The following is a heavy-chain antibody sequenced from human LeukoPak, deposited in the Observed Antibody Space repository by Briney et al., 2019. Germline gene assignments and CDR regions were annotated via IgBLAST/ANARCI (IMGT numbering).Heavy chain of an antibody. Sequence: GGSLRLSCAASGFTFDDYAMHWVRQAPGKGLEWVSGISWNSGSMGYADSVKGRFTISRDNAKNSLYLQMNSLRAEDTALYYCAKDSGSYYIDYWGQGTLVTVSS. CDR2: ISWNSGSM. J-gene: IGHJ4*02. V-gene: IGHV3-9*01. D-gene: IGHD1-26*01. CDR1: GFTFDDYA. CDR3: AKDSGSYYIDY.